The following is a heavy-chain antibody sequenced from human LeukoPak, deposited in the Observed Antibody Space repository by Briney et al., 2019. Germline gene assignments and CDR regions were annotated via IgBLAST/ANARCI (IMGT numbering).Heavy chain of an antibody. V-gene: IGHV3-23*01. CDR1: GFAFSNHA. Sequence: GGSLRLSCAASGFAFSNHAVTWVRQAPGEGLQWVSTISDTGKTTFYRDSVRGRFTISRDISNNTLYLQMDGLRADDTAVYYCARGGAYDYGVLDAWGQGTLVTVSS. J-gene: IGHJ5*02. D-gene: IGHD4/OR15-4a*01. CDR3: ARGGAYDYGVLDA. CDR2: ISDTGKTT.